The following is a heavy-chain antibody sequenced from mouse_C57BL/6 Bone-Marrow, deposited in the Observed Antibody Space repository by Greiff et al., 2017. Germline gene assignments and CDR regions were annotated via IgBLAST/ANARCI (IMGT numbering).Heavy chain of an antibody. CDR2: ISSGGSYT. Sequence: VESGGDLVKPGGSLKLSCAASGFTFSSYGMSWVRQTPDKRLEWVATISSGGSYTYYPDSVKGRFTISRDNAKTTLYLQMSSLKSEDTAMYYCARLGYGSEAMDYGGQGTSVTVSS. V-gene: IGHV5-6*01. CDR1: GFTFSSYG. CDR3: ARLGYGSEAMDY. D-gene: IGHD1-1*01. J-gene: IGHJ4*01.